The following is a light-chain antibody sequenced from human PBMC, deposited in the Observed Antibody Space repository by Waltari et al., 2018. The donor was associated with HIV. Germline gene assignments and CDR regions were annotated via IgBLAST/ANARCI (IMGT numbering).Light chain of an antibody. Sequence: DIQMTQSPSTLSASVGDRVTITCRASQSISSWLAWYQQKPGKAPKLLSYKASSLESGVTSRFSGSGSGTEFTLTISSLQPDDFATYYCQQYNSLGTFGQGTKVEIK. J-gene: IGKJ1*01. CDR1: QSISSW. V-gene: IGKV1-5*03. CDR2: KAS. CDR3: QQYNSLGT.